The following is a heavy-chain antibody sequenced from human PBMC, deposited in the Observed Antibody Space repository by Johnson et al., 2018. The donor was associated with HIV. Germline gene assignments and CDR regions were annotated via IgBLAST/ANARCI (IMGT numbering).Heavy chain of an antibody. D-gene: IGHD6-6*01. Sequence: QVQLVESGGGVVQPGRSLRLSCAASGFTFSDYYMSWIRQAPGKGLEWVSYISSSGSTIYYADSAKGRFTISRANAKNSLYLQMNSLRAEDTAVYYCARVVSSLTSPPDIWGQGKMVTVSS. V-gene: IGHV3-11*04. J-gene: IGHJ3*02. CDR1: GFTFSDYY. CDR2: ISSSGSTI. CDR3: ARVVSSLTSPPDI.